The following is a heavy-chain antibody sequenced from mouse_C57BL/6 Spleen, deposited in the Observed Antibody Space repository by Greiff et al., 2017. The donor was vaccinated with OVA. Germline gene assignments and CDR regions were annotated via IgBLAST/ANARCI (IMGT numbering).Heavy chain of an antibody. D-gene: IGHD1-1*01. Sequence: QVQLQQPGAELVKPGASVKLSCKASGYTFTSYWMHWVKQRPGQGLEWIGMIHPNSGSTNYNEKFKSKATLTVDKSSSTAYMQLSRLTSEDSAVYDCARADGSSDDYVDYWGQGTTLTVSS. CDR1: GYTFTSYW. V-gene: IGHV1-64*01. CDR3: ARADGSSDDYVDY. CDR2: IHPNSGST. J-gene: IGHJ2*01.